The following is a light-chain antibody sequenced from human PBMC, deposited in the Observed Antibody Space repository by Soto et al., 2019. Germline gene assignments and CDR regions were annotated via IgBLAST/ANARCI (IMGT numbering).Light chain of an antibody. CDR3: HQYGSAPYT. CDR2: GAS. V-gene: IGKV3-20*01. CDR1: QSVSSNY. J-gene: IGKJ2*01. Sequence: EIVLTQSPGTLSLSPGERATLSFRASQSVSSNYLAWYQQKPGQAPRLLIYGASSMATGIPDRFSGSGSGTDFTLTISRLEPEDFAVYYCHQYGSAPYTFGQGTKLEIK.